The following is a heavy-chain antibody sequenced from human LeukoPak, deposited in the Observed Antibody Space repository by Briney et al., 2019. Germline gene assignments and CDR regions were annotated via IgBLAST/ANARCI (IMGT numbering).Heavy chain of an antibody. Sequence: GGSLRLSCAASGFTFNSYEMNWVRQAPGKGLEWVANIKEGGSEKYYVDSVKGRFTISRDNAKNSLYLQMNSLRAEDTAVYYCTRGSIAYYYMDVWGKGTTVTISS. CDR1: GFTFNSYE. D-gene: IGHD3-22*01. CDR3: TRGSIAYYYMDV. V-gene: IGHV3-7*04. CDR2: IKEGGSEK. J-gene: IGHJ6*03.